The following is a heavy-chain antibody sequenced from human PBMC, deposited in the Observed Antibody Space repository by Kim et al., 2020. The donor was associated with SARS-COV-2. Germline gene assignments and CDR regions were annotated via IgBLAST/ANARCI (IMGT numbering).Heavy chain of an antibody. CDR1: GGSISSYY. CDR2: IYYSGST. D-gene: IGHD3-22*01. Sequence: SETLSLTCTVSGGSISSYYWSWIRQPPGKGLEWIGYIYYSGSTNYNPSLKSRVTISVDTSKNQFSLKLSSVTAADTAVYYCARRTYYYDSSGYSTPMDVWGKGTTVTVSS. V-gene: IGHV4-59*08. CDR3: ARRTYYYDSSGYSTPMDV. J-gene: IGHJ6*03.